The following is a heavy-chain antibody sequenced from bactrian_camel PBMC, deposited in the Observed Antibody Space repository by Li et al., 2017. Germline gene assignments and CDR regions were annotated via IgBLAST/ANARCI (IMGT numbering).Heavy chain of an antibody. CDR3: AANSRTFGCPARALTVDAFTD. CDR1: GYSGVC. Sequence: HVQLVESGGGSVQVGGSLRLSCVASGYSGVCMGWFRQAPGNEREGVAAIFSGGRSTHYVDSVKGRFTISQDGRNTVSLQMGSLRPEDSAMYYCAANSRTFGCPARALTVDAFTDWGQGTQVTVS. CDR2: IFSGGRST. J-gene: IGHJ4*01. D-gene: IGHD1*01. V-gene: IGHV3S1*01.